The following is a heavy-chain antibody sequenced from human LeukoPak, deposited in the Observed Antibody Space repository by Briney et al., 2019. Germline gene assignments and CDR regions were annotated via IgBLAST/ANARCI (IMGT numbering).Heavy chain of an antibody. J-gene: IGHJ4*02. CDR3: ARDLGVAGTPLTY. CDR2: IYYTGST. V-gene: IGHV4-59*01. CDR1: GGSINGFY. Sequence: SETLSLTCTVSGGSINGFYWSWIWQPPGKGLEWIGYIYYTGSTNYNPSLKSRVTISVDTSKSQFSLRLTSVTAADTAVYYCARDLGVAGTPLTYWGQGTLVTVS. D-gene: IGHD6-19*01.